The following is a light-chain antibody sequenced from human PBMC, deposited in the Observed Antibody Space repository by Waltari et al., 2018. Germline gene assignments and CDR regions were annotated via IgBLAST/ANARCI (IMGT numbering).Light chain of an antibody. Sequence: DIVMTQSPDSLAASLGERATINCKSSQSVLYSANNKNHLAWFQQKPGQPPKLLIYWASMRESGVPDRFSGSGSGTDFTLTISSLQAEDVAIYYCQQYYSLFTFGPGTKVGIK. CDR3: QQYYSLFT. J-gene: IGKJ3*01. V-gene: IGKV4-1*01. CDR1: QSVLYSANNKNH. CDR2: WAS.